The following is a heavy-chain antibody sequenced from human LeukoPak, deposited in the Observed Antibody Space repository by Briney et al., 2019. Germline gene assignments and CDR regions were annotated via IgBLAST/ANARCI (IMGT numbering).Heavy chain of an antibody. CDR3: ARQAAAGRDFDP. CDR1: GGSISSSSYY. CDR2: IYYSGST. D-gene: IGHD6-13*01. V-gene: IGHV4-39*01. Sequence: PSETLSLTCTVSGGSISSSSYYWGWIRQPPGKGLEWIGSIYYSGSTYYNPSLKSRVTISVDTSKNQLSLKLSSVTAADTAVYYCARQAAAGRDFDPWGQGTLVTVSS. J-gene: IGHJ5*02.